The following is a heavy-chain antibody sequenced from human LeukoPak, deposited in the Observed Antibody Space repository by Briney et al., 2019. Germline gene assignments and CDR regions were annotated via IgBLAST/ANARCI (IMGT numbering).Heavy chain of an antibody. Sequence: PGGSLRLSCAASGFTFSSSWMTWVRQAPGKGLEWVANINQDGSEKYYVDSVRGRFTISRDNARNSLYLQMHSLRAEDTAVFYRTGHYGMNVWGQGTTVTVSS. J-gene: IGHJ6*02. CDR3: TGHYGMNV. CDR2: INQDGSEK. V-gene: IGHV3-7*01. CDR1: GFTFSSSW.